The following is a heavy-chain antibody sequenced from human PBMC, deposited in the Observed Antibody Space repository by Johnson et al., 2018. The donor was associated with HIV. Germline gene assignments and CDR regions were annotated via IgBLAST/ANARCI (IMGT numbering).Heavy chain of an antibody. CDR3: ARGAPWSGSDAFDI. J-gene: IGHJ3*02. Sequence: VQLVESGGGLVQPGGSLRLSCAASGFTFSSYWMHWVRQAPGKGLEWVSGINGNGGSTGYADSVKGRFTISRDNAKNSLYLQMNSLRAEDTALYYCARGAPWSGSDAFDIWGQGTMVTVSS. V-gene: IGHV3-20*04. D-gene: IGHD3-3*01. CDR1: GFTFSSYW. CDR2: INGNGGST.